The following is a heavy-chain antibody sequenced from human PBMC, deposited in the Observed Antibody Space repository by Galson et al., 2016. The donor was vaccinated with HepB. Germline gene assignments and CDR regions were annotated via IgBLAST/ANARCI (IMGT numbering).Heavy chain of an antibody. CDR2: INAANGDT. J-gene: IGHJ6*02. CDR1: GYTFTTYA. Sequence: SVKVSCKASGYTFTTYAMYWVRQAPGQRLEWMGWINAANGDTKYSQKLQGRGTITWDTSANTAYMELSSRRSEDTAVYYCARGHIVATVDYYYYGLDVWGQGTTVTVAS. D-gene: IGHD5-12*01. CDR3: ARGHIVATVDYYYYGLDV. V-gene: IGHV1-3*01.